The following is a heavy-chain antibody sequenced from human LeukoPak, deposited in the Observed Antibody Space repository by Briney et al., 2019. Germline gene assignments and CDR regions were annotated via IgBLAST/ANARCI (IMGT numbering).Heavy chain of an antibody. J-gene: IGHJ6*02. D-gene: IGHD3-10*01. V-gene: IGHV4-61*01. CDR1: GGSISSGSYY. Sequence: SETLSLTCTVSGGSISSGSYYWSWIRQPPGKGLEWIGYIYYSGSTNYNPSLKSRVTISVDTSKNQFSLKLSSVTAADTAVYYCARGSGSGTHYYYYYGMDVWGQGTTVTVSS. CDR2: IYYSGST. CDR3: ARGSGSGTHYYYYYGMDV.